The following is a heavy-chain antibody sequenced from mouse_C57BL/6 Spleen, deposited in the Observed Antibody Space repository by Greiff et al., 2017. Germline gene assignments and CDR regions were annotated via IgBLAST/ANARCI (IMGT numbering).Heavy chain of an antibody. CDR1: GFTFSSYA. CDR3: ARDTITTVGYFDY. CDR2: ISDGGSYT. D-gene: IGHD1-1*01. J-gene: IGHJ2*01. V-gene: IGHV5-4*01. Sequence: EVKVVESGGGLVKPGGSLKLSCAASGFTFSSYAMSWVRQTPEKRLEWVATISDGGSYTYSPDNVKGRFTISRDNAKNNLYLQMSHLKSEDTAMYYCARDTITTVGYFDYWGQGTTLTVSS.